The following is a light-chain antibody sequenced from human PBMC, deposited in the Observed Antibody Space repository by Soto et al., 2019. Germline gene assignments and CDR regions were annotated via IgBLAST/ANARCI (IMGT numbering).Light chain of an antibody. V-gene: IGKV3-15*01. CDR1: QSVSSN. J-gene: IGKJ1*01. CDR2: DAS. Sequence: EIVMTQSPVTLFVSPGERATLSCRASQSVSSNLAWYQQKPGQAPRLLIYDASTRATGIPVRFSGSGSGTEFTLTISSLQSEDLAVYYCQQYNDWPRTFGQGTKVQIK. CDR3: QQYNDWPRT.